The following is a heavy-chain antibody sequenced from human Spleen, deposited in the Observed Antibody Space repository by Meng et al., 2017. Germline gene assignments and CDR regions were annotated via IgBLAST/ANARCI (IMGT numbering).Heavy chain of an antibody. J-gene: IGHJ4*02. CDR2: IYYSGST. V-gene: IGHV4-31*01. CDR1: GGSINSGDYY. CDR3: ARVTTVTQYFDY. D-gene: IGHD4-17*01. Sequence: QVHLPDSGPGLVQPSHTLSLTCTVSGGSINSGDYYWSWSRQHPGKGLEWIGYIYYSGSTYYNPSLKSLVTISVDTSKNQFSLKLSSVTAADTAVYYCARVTTVTQYFDYWGQGTLVTVSS.